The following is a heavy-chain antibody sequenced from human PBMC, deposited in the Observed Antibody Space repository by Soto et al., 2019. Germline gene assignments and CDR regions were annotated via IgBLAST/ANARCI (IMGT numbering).Heavy chain of an antibody. J-gene: IGHJ4*02. CDR3: ARGAYDSSGYYHFDY. D-gene: IGHD3-22*01. CDR2: IIPIFGTA. V-gene: IGHV1-69*01. Sequence: QVQLVQSGAEVKKPGSSVKVSCKASGGTFSSYAISWVRQAPGQGLEWMGGIIPIFGTANYAQKFQGRVTITADESTSTANMELSNLRSDDTAVYYCARGAYDSSGYYHFDYWGQGTLVTVSS. CDR1: GGTFSSYA.